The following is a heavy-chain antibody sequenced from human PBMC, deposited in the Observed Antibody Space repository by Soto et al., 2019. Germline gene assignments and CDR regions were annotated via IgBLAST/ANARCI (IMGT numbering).Heavy chain of an antibody. J-gene: IGHJ5*01. V-gene: IGHV1-46*01. CDR1: GYTFINYC. CDR3: ARGSRGSYINNIDS. CDR2: INPSGGST. D-gene: IGHD1-26*01. Sequence: SLRVSCQAAGYTFINYCIESVRQATRQVLEWMGIINPSGGSTIYAQKCQGRGTMTRDTSTITVYMELSSLKSENTAVYYCARGSRGSYINNIDSWVQGTLVTDSS.